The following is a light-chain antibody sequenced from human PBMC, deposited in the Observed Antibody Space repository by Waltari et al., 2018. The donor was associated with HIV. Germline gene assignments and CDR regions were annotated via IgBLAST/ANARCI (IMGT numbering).Light chain of an antibody. Sequence: QSALTQPASVSGSPGQSITISCTGTSSDVGGYNYVSWYQQHPGKAPKLMIYDVSNRPSGVSNRVSGSTSGNTASLTISVLQAEYEADYYCSSYTSSSTLGYVFGTGTKVTVL. J-gene: IGLJ1*01. CDR2: DVS. V-gene: IGLV2-14*03. CDR1: SSDVGGYNY. CDR3: SSYTSSSTLGYV.